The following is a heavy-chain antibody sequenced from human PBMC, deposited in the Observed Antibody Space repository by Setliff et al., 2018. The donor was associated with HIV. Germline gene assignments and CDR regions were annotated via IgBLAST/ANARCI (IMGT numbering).Heavy chain of an antibody. CDR3: VRDQLRWPERWDFDF. Sequence: GGSLRLSCAASGFVFTDHSLHWVRQAPGEGLEWISYISATGTTVSYADSVRGRFIISRDSVRNEVYLQMKSLRVDDTALYYCVRDQLRWPERWDFDFWGQGTMVTVSS. D-gene: IGHD1-26*01. J-gene: IGHJ4*03. CDR2: ISATGTTV. V-gene: IGHV3-48*01. CDR1: GFVFTDHS.